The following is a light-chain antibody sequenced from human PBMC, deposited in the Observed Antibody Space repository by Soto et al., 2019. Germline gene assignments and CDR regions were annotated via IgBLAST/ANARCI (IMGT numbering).Light chain of an antibody. V-gene: IGLV1-47*01. CDR3: AAWDDSLSGPV. CDR1: NSHIGNNY. J-gene: IGLJ3*02. CDR2: RDD. Sequence: QSVLTQPPSASASPGQRVTISCSGTNSHIGNNYVYWYRQLPGTAPKLLIYRDDQRPSGVPDRFSGSKSGTSASLAISGLRSEDEADYYCAAWDDSLSGPVFGGGTKLTVL.